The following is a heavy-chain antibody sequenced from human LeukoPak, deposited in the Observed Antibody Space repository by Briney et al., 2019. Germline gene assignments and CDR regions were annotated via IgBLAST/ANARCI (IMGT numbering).Heavy chain of an antibody. V-gene: IGHV1-2*02. Sequence: ASVTVSCKASGYTFTDYFLHWVRRAPGQEFELMGWINPNSGAAHYTQSFQGRVTMTRDTSLSTAYLQLNSLTSDDAAMYYCARAQYLTAPAGTFANSWGQGTLVTVSS. CDR1: GYTFTDYF. J-gene: IGHJ4*02. CDR2: INPNSGAA. D-gene: IGHD6-13*01. CDR3: ARAQYLTAPAGTFANS.